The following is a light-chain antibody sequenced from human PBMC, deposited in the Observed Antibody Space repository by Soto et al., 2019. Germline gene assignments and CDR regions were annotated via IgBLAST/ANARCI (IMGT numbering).Light chain of an antibody. CDR3: QQLLSYPIT. V-gene: IGKV1-9*01. CDR1: QGISSY. Sequence: DIQMTHSPSSLSASVGDRVTITCRASQGISSYLAWYQQKPGKAPKLLIYGASTLQSGVPLRFSGSGSGTSFTLTISSLQPEDFATYYCQQLLSYPITFGQGTRLEI. J-gene: IGKJ5*01. CDR2: GAS.